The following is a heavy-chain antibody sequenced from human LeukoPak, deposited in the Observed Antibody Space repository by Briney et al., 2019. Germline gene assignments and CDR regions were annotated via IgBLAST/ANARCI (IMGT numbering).Heavy chain of an antibody. D-gene: IGHD3-22*01. J-gene: IGHJ3*02. V-gene: IGHV4-59*08. CDR1: GGSISSYY. CDR2: IYYSGST. CDR3: ARRIYDSSGYYFPGAFDI. Sequence: PSETLSLTCTVSGGSISSYYWSWIRQPPGKGLEWIGYIYYSGSTNYNPSLKSRVTISVDTSKNQFSLKLSSVTAADTAVYYCARRIYDSSGYYFPGAFDIWGQGTMVTVSS.